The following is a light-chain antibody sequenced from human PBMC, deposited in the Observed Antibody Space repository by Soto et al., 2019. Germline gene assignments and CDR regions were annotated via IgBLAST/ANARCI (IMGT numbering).Light chain of an antibody. CDR3: QQYNSYRA. CDR1: QSISSW. V-gene: IGKV1-5*03. CDR2: KAS. J-gene: IGKJ1*01. Sequence: DIQMTQSPSTLSAYVGDRVTITCRASQSISSWLAWYQQKPGKAPKLLIYKASSLESGVPSRFSGSGSGTEFTLTISGLQPDDFAIYYCQQYNSYRAFGQGTKVDI.